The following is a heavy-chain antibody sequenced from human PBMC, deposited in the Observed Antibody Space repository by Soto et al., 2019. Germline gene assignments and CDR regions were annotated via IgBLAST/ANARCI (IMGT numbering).Heavy chain of an antibody. CDR1: GFTFSSYW. CDR3: ARDSNQYYDFWSGYYDY. CDR2: IKQDGSEK. V-gene: IGHV3-7*01. J-gene: IGHJ4*02. Sequence: GGSLRLSCAASGFTFSSYWMSWVRQAPGKGLEWVANIKQDGSEKYYVDSVKGRFTISRDNAKNSLYLQMNSLRAEDTAVYYCARDSNQYYDFWSGYYDYWGQGTLVTVSS. D-gene: IGHD3-3*01.